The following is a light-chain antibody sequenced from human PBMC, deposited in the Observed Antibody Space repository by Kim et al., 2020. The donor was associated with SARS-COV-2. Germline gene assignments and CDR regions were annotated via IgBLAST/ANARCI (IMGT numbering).Light chain of an antibody. V-gene: IGKV1-27*01. CDR3: KKYNSAPWT. CDR1: EDIDNV. Sequence: SASGGDRVTITCRESEDIDNVLAWDQQKPGKVPNVLIYAASTLQSGVPSRFSGGGSGTEFTLTIGSLQTEDVATYYCKKYNSAPWTFGPGTKLEI. J-gene: IGKJ1*01. CDR2: AAS.